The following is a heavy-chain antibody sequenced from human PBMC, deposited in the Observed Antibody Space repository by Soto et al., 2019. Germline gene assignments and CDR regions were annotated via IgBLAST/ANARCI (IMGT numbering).Heavy chain of an antibody. CDR1: GGSISSYY. Sequence: SETLSLTCTVSGGSISSYYWSWIRQPPGKGLEWIGYIYYSGSTNYNPSLKSRVTISVDTSKNQFSLKLSSVTAADTAVYYCARAVSSRDFGSLYYFDYWGQGTLVTVSS. J-gene: IGHJ4*02. D-gene: IGHD3-9*01. CDR2: IYYSGST. CDR3: ARAVSSRDFGSLYYFDY. V-gene: IGHV4-59*01.